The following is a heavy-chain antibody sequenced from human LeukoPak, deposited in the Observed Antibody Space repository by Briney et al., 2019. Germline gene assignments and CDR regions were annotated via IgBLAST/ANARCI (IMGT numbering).Heavy chain of an antibody. V-gene: IGHV1-18*01. Sequence: GASVKVSCKASGYTFTSYGISWVRQAPGQGLEWMGWISAYNGNTNYAHNLQGRVTMTTDTSTSTAYMELRSLRSDDTAVYFCARDTIPVAGMSGTFDYWGQGTLVTVSS. CDR3: ARDTIPVAGMSGTFDY. D-gene: IGHD6-19*01. CDR1: GYTFTSYG. J-gene: IGHJ4*02. CDR2: ISAYNGNT.